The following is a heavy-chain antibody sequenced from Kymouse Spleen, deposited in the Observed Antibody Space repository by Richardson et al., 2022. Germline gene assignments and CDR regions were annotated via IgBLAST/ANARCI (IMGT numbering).Heavy chain of an antibody. V-gene: IGHV3-15*01. D-gene: IGHD2-15*01. CDR3: TTDRGYCSGGSCPFDY. CDR1: GFTFSNAW. J-gene: IGHJ4*02. CDR2: IKSKTDGGTT. Sequence: EVQLVESGGGLVKPGGSLRLSCAASGFTFSNAWMSWVRQAPGKGLEWVGRIKSKTDGGTTDYAAPVKGRFTISRDDSKNTLYLQMNSLKTEDTAVYYCTTDRGYCSGGSCPFDYWGQGTLVTVSS.